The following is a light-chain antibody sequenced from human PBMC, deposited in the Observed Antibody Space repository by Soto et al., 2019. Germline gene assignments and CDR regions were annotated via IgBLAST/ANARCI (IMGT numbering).Light chain of an antibody. J-gene: IGKJ2*01. Sequence: EIVMTQSPATLSASPGERATLSCTASQSVSSSLAWYQQKPGQAPRLLIYGASTRATGIPARFSGSGSGTEFTLTISSPQSEDFAVYYCQQYNNWPPVNTFGQGARLEIK. CDR2: GAS. V-gene: IGKV3-15*01. CDR3: QQYNNWPPVNT. CDR1: QSVSSS.